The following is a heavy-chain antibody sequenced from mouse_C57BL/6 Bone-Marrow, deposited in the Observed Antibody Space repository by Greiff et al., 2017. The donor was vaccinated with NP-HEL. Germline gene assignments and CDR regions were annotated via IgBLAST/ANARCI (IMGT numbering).Heavy chain of an antibody. CDR2: IHPNSGST. V-gene: IGHV1-64*01. CDR3: AIYSNFYYYAMDY. D-gene: IGHD2-5*01. CDR1: GYTFTSYC. J-gene: IGHJ4*01. Sequence: QVQLQQPGAELVKPGASVKLSCKASGYTFTSYCMHWVKQRPGQGLEWIGMIHPNSGSTNYNEKFKSKATLTVDKSSSTAYMQLSSLTSEDSAVYYCAIYSNFYYYAMDYWGQGTTVTVSS.